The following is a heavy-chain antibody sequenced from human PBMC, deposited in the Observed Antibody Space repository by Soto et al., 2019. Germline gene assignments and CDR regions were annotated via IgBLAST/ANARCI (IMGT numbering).Heavy chain of an antibody. CDR3: AKLYYHDSTGFFRHFDY. J-gene: IGHJ4*02. V-gene: IGHV3-23*01. CDR1: GFTFGSYV. Sequence: GGSLRLSCAASGFTFGSYVMSWVRQAPGRGLELVSVISANGAGTKYADSVKGRFTISRDNSRNTMYLQMNSLRAEDTAIYYCAKLYYHDSTGFFRHFDYWGQGTQVTVSS. CDR2: ISANGAGT. D-gene: IGHD3-22*01.